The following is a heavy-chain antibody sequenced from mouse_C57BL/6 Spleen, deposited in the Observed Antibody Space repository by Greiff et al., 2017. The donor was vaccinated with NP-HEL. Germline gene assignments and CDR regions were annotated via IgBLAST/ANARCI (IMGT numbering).Heavy chain of an antibody. D-gene: IGHD2-4*01. J-gene: IGHJ1*03. Sequence: QVQLQQSGPELVKPGASVKISCKASGYAFSSSWMNWVKQRPGKGLEWIGRIYPGDGDTNYNGKFKGKATLTADKSSSTAYMQLSSLTSEDSAVYFCARSLGYYDYYWYFDVWGTGTTVTVSS. CDR1: GYAFSSSW. CDR3: ARSLGYYDYYWYFDV. CDR2: IYPGDGDT. V-gene: IGHV1-82*01.